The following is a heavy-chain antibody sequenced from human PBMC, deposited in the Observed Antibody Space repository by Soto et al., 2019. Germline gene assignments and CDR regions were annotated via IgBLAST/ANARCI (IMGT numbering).Heavy chain of an antibody. CDR2: TYYRSKLYS. Sequence: SQTLSLTFAISGDSVSSNSSAWNWISLSPSRGLEWLGRTYYRSKLYSVYAPSVKSRISINPDTSKNQFSLHLNSVTPDDTAIYYCARGPGSLRPWGQGTLVTVSS. CDR3: ARGPGSLRP. D-gene: IGHD1-1*01. CDR1: GDSVSSNSSA. V-gene: IGHV6-1*01. J-gene: IGHJ5*02.